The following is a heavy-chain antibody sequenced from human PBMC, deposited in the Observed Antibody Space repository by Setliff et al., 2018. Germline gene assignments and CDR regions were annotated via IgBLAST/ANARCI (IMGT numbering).Heavy chain of an antibody. CDR2: IYASGST. J-gene: IGHJ6*03. V-gene: IGHV4-4*08. CDR1: GGSISSYY. D-gene: IGHD1-26*01. CDR3: ARAPPNRYSGSYEYFYMDV. Sequence: PSETLSLTCTVSGGSISSYYWSWIRQPPGKGLEWIGYIYASGSTNYNPSLKSRATLSVDTSKNQFSLKVSSVTAADTAVYYCARAPPNRYSGSYEYFYMDVWGKGTTVTVSS.